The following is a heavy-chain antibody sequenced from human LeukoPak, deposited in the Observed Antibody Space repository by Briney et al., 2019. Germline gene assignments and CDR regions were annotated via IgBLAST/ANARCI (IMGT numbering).Heavy chain of an antibody. V-gene: IGHV3-33*06. CDR3: ANNFDY. Sequence: GRSLRLSCAASGFTFSNYGMHWVRQAPGKGLEWVALIYYDGSNKYYADSVKGRFTISRDNSKNTLYLQMNSLRAEDTAMYYCANNFDYWGQGTLATVSS. CDR2: IYYDGSNK. J-gene: IGHJ4*02. CDR1: GFTFSNYG.